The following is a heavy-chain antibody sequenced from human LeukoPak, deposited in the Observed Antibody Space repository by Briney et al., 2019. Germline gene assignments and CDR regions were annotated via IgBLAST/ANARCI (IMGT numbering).Heavy chain of an antibody. CDR2: INWNGGST. V-gene: IGHV3-20*04. CDR1: GFTLSSYA. Sequence: TGGSLRLSCAASGFTLSSYAMSWVRQAPGKGLEWVSGINWNGGSTGYADSVKGRFTISRDNAKNSLYLQMNSLRAEDTALYYCARPLVSYYYYYMDVWGKGTTVTVSS. CDR3: ARPLVSYYYYYMDV. J-gene: IGHJ6*03.